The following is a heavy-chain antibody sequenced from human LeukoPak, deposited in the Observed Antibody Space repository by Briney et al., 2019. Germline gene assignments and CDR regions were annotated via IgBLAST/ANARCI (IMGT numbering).Heavy chain of an antibody. CDR2: ISGSAVST. D-gene: IGHD3-22*01. CDR3: ARDVYYYDSSGYSTYYFDY. J-gene: IGHJ4*02. CDR1: GLTFSSFG. Sequence: GGTLRLSCAASGLTFSSFGMTWVRQAPGKGLEWVSAISGSAVSTFYADSVKGRFTISRDNAKNSLYLQMNSLRAEDTAVYYCARDVYYYDSSGYSTYYFDYWGQGTLVTVSS. V-gene: IGHV3-23*01.